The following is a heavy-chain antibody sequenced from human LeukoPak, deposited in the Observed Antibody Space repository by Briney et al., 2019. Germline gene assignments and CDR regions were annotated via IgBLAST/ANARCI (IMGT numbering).Heavy chain of an antibody. Sequence: TSETLSPTCTVSGGSFRSRNYLWSWIRQTPGEGLEWIGYISYSGSAYYNPSLKSRVTISIDTSNSQFSLRLRSVTAADTAVYYCAREVNIQADSDAFDIWGPGTTVTVSS. CDR3: AREVNIQADSDAFDI. CDR1: GGSFRSRNYL. V-gene: IGHV4-30-4*08. CDR2: ISYSGSA. J-gene: IGHJ3*02. D-gene: IGHD1/OR15-1a*01.